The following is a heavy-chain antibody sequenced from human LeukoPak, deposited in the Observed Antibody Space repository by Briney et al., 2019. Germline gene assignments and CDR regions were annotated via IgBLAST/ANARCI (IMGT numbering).Heavy chain of an antibody. V-gene: IGHV3-74*03. CDR3: TRGGYCGADNCYSGGDYFDP. CDR2: INRDGSRR. D-gene: IGHD2-15*01. J-gene: IGHJ5*02. Sequence: GGSLRLSCAASGFNVSIYWMHWVRQAPGKGLVWVSRINRDGSRRMYADPVKGRFTISRDNAKNTLYLQMNSLRAEDTATYFCTRGGYCGADNCYSGGDYFDPWGQGTLVTVSS. CDR1: GFNVSIYW.